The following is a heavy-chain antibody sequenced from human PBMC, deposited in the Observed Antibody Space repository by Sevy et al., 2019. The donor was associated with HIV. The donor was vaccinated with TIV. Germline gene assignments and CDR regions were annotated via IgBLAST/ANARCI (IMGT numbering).Heavy chain of an antibody. Sequence: ASVKVSCKASGGSFSNFAISWVRQAPGQGLEWMGGVVPLFGKANYEQKFRDRLTITADESTRTAYMELSSLRSEDTAVYFCAREKRSFFRGDDSNTFYPRGVFDLWGQGTKVTVSS. J-gene: IGHJ3*01. V-gene: IGHV1-69*13. CDR3: AREKRSFFRGDDSNTFYPRGVFDL. CDR2: VVPLFGKA. CDR1: GGSFSNFA. D-gene: IGHD3-22*01.